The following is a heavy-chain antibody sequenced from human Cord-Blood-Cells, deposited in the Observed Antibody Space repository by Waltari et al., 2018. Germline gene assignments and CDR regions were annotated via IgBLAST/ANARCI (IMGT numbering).Heavy chain of an antibody. CDR2: IYYSGST. V-gene: IGHV4-30-4*08. CDR1: GGSISSGDYY. J-gene: IGHJ4*02. D-gene: IGHD6-13*01. CDR3: ARVGIAAAVTIDY. Sequence: QVQLQESGPGLVKPSQTLSLTCTVSGGSISSGDYYWSWIRQPPGKGLEWIGHIYYSGSTDYNPSLKSRVTISVDTSKNQFSLKLSSVTASDTAVYYCARVGIAAAVTIDYWGQGTLVTVSS.